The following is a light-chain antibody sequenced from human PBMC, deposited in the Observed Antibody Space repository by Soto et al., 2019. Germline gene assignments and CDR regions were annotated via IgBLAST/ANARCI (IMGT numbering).Light chain of an antibody. CDR2: GNS. CDR1: SSNIGAGYD. J-gene: IGLJ1*01. CDR3: QSYDSSLSGFYV. V-gene: IGLV1-40*01. Sequence: QSVLTQPPSVSGAPGQRVTISCTGSSSNIGAGYDVHWYQHLPGTAPKLLIFGNSNRPSGVPDRFSGSKSGTSASLAITGLQAEDEADYYGQSYDSSLSGFYVFGTGTKLTVL.